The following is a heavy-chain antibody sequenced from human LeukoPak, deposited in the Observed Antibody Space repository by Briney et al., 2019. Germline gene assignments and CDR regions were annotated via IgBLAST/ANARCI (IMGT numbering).Heavy chain of an antibody. V-gene: IGHV3-15*01. CDR1: GFTFSSYG. J-gene: IGHJ4*02. D-gene: IGHD2/OR15-2a*01. CDR2: IKSKIHGGTT. Sequence: PGGSLGLSCAASGFTFSSYGMHWVRKAPGKGLEWVGRIKSKIHGGTTDYAAPVKGRFSISRDDSKDTLYLQMNSLETEDTAVYYCTTSTSPGIDYWGQGTLVTVSS. CDR3: TTSTSPGIDY.